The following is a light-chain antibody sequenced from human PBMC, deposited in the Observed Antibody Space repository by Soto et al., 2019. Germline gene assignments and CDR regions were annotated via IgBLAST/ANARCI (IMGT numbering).Light chain of an antibody. V-gene: IGKV3-20*01. CDR3: QQYGSSPLT. J-gene: IGKJ4*01. CDR2: GAS. Sequence: EIVLTQSPGTLSLSPGERATLSCRASQSVSSSYLAWYQQKPGQAPMLLIYGASSGATGIPDRFSGSGSGTDFTLTISRLEPEDFAVYYCQQYGSSPLTFGGGTKVEIK. CDR1: QSVSSSY.